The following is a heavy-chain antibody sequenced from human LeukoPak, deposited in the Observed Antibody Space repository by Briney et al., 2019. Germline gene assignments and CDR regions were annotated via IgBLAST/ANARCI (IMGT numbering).Heavy chain of an antibody. CDR2: IYYSGST. CDR1: GGSISTYY. Sequence: SETLSLTCTISGGSISTYYWSWIRQPPGKGLEWIGYIYYSGSTNYNPSLMSRLTISVDTSKNQFSLKLSSVTAADTAVYYCARLIAVAGTYWGHFDYWGQGALVTVSS. CDR3: ARLIAVAGTYWGHFDY. J-gene: IGHJ4*02. D-gene: IGHD6-19*01. V-gene: IGHV4-59*08.